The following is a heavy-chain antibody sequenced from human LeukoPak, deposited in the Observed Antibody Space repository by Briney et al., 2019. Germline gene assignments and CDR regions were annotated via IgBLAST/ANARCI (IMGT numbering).Heavy chain of an antibody. J-gene: IGHJ4*02. Sequence: SETLSLTCTVSGGSISSSSYYWGWIRQPPGKGLEWIGSIYYSGSTYYNPSLKSRVTISVDTSKNQFSLKLTSVTAADTAVYYCARRLGSTGSGGSGYYYWGQGTLVTVSS. CDR3: ARRLGSTGSGGSGYYY. CDR1: GGSISSSSYY. V-gene: IGHV4-39*01. CDR2: IYYSGST. D-gene: IGHD5-12*01.